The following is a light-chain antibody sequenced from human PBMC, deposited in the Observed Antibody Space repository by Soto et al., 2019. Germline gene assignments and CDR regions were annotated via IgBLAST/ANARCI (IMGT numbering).Light chain of an antibody. CDR3: QSYDTSLSASV. Sequence: QSVLTQPPSVSGAPGQRVTISCTGSSSNIGAGYAVHWYQQLPGTAPKLLIYDNTNRPSGVPDRFSGSESGTSASLAITGLQAEDEADYYCQSYDTSLSASVFGGVTKLPVL. CDR2: DNT. CDR1: SSNIGAGYA. J-gene: IGLJ2*01. V-gene: IGLV1-40*01.